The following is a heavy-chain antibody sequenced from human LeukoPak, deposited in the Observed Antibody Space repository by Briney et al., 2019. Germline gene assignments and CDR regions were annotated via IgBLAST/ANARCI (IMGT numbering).Heavy chain of an antibody. Sequence: ASVKVSCKASGYTFTSYGISWVRQAPGQGLERMGWINPNSGGIHYAQKFQGRVTMTRDTSISTAYMELSRLTSDDTAVYYCAIDYAEWELTDYWGQGTLVTVSS. CDR2: INPNSGGI. CDR3: AIDYAEWELTDY. V-gene: IGHV1-2*02. D-gene: IGHD1-26*01. J-gene: IGHJ4*02. CDR1: GYTFTSYG.